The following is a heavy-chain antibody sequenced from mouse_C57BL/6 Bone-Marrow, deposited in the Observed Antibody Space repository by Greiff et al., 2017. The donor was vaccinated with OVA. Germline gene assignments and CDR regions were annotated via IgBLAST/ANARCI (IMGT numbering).Heavy chain of an antibody. Sequence: VQLQESGAELVRPGTSVKMSCKASGYTFTNYWIGWAKQRPGHGLEWIGDIYPGGGYTNYNEKFKGKATLTADKSSSTAYMQFSSLTSEDSAIYYCARSGLSGFDYWGQGTTLTVSS. CDR2: IYPGGGYT. J-gene: IGHJ2*01. CDR1: GYTFTNYW. D-gene: IGHD1-1*01. V-gene: IGHV1-63*01. CDR3: ARSGLSGFDY.